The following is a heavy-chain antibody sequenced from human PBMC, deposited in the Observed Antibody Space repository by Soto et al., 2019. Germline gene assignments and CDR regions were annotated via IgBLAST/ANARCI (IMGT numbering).Heavy chain of an antibody. D-gene: IGHD1-26*01. CDR3: APRVSSSVSWDVGWFDC. J-gene: IGHJ5*01. V-gene: IGHV2-5*02. CDR2: IYWDNDR. Sequence: QITLKESGPTLVEPTQTLTLTCSFSGFSLTNSGVGVGWFRQAPGKALECLGIIYWDNDRRYNPSLKTTLTIPKDITQNPVVLTLTYVEPVDTGTSYCAPRVSSSVSWDVGWFDCWGQGPPVTVS. CDR1: GFSLTNSGVG.